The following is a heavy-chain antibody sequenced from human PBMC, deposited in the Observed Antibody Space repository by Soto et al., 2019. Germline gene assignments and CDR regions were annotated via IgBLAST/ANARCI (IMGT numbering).Heavy chain of an antibody. Sequence: EVRLLESGGGLVQPGGSLRLSCAASGITFEDYAISWVRQAPGKGMEWVSDVSGNGLSKHYADSVEDRFTISRANSKHTASLQTNSSRGDGTAVYYCVTAAASAHVAHWGQGIVVTVSS. CDR1: GITFEDYA. CDR2: VSGNGLSK. V-gene: IGHV3-23*01. J-gene: IGHJ4*02. D-gene: IGHD6-13*01. CDR3: VTAAASAHVAH.